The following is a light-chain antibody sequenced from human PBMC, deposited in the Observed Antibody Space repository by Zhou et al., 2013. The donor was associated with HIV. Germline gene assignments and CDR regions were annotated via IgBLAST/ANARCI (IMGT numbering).Light chain of an antibody. CDR3: QQANSFSLT. Sequence: DIQMTQSPSTLSASVGDKVTITCRASQSITTFLAWYQQKPGEAPKVLIYKASGLESGVPSRFSGSGSGTDFTLTISSLQPEDFATYYCQQANSFSLTFGGGTKVEIK. J-gene: IGKJ4*01. CDR1: QSITTF. V-gene: IGKV1-5*03. CDR2: KAS.